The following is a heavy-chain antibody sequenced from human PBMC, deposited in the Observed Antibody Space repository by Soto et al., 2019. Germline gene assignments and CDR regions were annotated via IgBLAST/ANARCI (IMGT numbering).Heavy chain of an antibody. CDR2: MNPNSGNT. CDR1: VYTFTSYD. Sequence: QVQLGQSGAEVKKPGASVKVSCKASVYTFTSYDINWVRQATGQGLEWMGWMNPNSGNTGYAQKFQGRVTMTRNTSISTAYMELSSLRSEDTAVYYWAGMGDSGYDSGVDYWGQGTLVTVSA. D-gene: IGHD5-12*01. J-gene: IGHJ4*02. V-gene: IGHV1-8*01. CDR3: AGMGDSGYDSGVDY.